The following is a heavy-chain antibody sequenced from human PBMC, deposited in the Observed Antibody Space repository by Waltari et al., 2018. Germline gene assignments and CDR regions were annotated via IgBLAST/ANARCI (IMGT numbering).Heavy chain of an antibody. V-gene: IGHV4-34*01. J-gene: IGHJ4*02. CDR1: GGSFSGYY. D-gene: IGHD3-16*02. Sequence: QVQLQQWGAGLLKPSETLSLTCAVYGGSFSGYYWSWIRQPQGKGLEGIGEINHSGTTNSSPSLKSRVTISVDTSKNQFSLKLSSVTAADTAVYYCARGFSPFGGVIVSAYYFDYWGQGTLVTVSS. CDR3: ARGFSPFGGVIVSAYYFDY. CDR2: INHSGTT.